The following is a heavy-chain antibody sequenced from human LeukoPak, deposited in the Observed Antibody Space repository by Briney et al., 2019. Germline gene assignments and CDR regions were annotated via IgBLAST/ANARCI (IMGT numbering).Heavy chain of an antibody. J-gene: IGHJ6*02. Sequence: APVKVSCKASGYTFTGYYMHWVRQAPGQGLEWMGRINPNSGGTNYARKFQGRVTMTRDTSISTAYMELSRLRSDDTAVYYCARGAFRAAPAGNYYYYGMDVWGQGTTVTVSS. D-gene: IGHD6-13*01. V-gene: IGHV1-2*06. CDR2: INPNSGGT. CDR1: GYTFTGYY. CDR3: ARGAFRAAPAGNYYYYGMDV.